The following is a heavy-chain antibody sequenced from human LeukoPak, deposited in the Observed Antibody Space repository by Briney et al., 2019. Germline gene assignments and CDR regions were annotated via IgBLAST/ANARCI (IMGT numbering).Heavy chain of an antibody. D-gene: IGHD3-22*01. Sequence: PSETLSLTCTVSGGSINTFYWSWFRQSPGKGLEWIGFISYSVSTNYGPSLKSRVTILLDTPKNQVSLKLSSVTAADTAVYYCASTARWLFFDSWGPGILVTVSS. CDR1: GGSINTFY. V-gene: IGHV4-59*01. CDR2: ISYSVST. J-gene: IGHJ4*02. CDR3: ASTARWLFFDS.